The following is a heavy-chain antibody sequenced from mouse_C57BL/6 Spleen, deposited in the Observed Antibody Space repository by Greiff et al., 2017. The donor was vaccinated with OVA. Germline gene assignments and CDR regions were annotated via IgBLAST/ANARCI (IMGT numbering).Heavy chain of an antibody. CDR2: IYPGDGDT. CDR1: GYAFSSSW. J-gene: IGHJ4*01. CDR3: ARRQLRLGAMDY. V-gene: IGHV1-82*01. D-gene: IGHD3-2*02. Sequence: VQLQQSGPELVKPGASVKISCKASGYAFSSSWMNWVKQRPGKGLEWIGRIYPGDGDTNYNGKFKGKATLTADKSSSTAYMQLSSLTSEDSAVDFCARRQLRLGAMDYWGQGTSVTVSS.